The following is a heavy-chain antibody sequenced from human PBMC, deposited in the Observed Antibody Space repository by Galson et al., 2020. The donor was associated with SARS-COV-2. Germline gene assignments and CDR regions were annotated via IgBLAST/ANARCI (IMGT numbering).Heavy chain of an antibody. D-gene: IGHD3-22*01. J-gene: IGHJ4*03. V-gene: IGHV4-34*01. Sequence: SQASETLSLTCAVYGGSFSDYYWSWIRQSPGRGLEWIGEITHSGSTSYNPTPKSRVTISVDTSKNQFSLKMRSVTAADTAVYYCARGTRDITMICVVMTSVSCYCDHGGQGTRVTVSS. CDR1: GGSFSDYY. CDR2: ITHSGST. CDR3: ARGTRDITMICVVMTSVSCYCDH.